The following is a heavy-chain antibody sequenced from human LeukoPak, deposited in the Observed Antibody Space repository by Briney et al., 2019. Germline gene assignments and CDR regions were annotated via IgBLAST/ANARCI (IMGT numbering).Heavy chain of an antibody. CDR2: INHSGST. D-gene: IGHD2-15*01. CDR1: GGSFSGDY. Sequence: SETLSLTCAVYGGSFSGDYWSWIRQPPGKGLEWIGEINHSGSTNYNPSLKSRVTISVDTSKNQFSLKLSSVTAADTAVYYCARQDCSGGSCYFQHWGQGTLVTVSS. J-gene: IGHJ1*01. CDR3: ARQDCSGGSCYFQH. V-gene: IGHV4-34*01.